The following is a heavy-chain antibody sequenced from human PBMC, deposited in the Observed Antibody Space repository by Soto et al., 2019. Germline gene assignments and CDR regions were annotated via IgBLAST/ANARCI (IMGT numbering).Heavy chain of an antibody. CDR3: AREEYYYDSSGSKNYYYYYGMDV. V-gene: IGHV1-2*04. J-gene: IGHJ6*02. Sequence: ASVKVSCKASGYTFTGYYMHWVRQAPGQGLEWMGWINPNSGGTNYAQKFQGWVTMTRDTSISTAYMELSRLRSDDTAVYYCAREEYYYDSSGSKNYYYYYGMDVWGQGTTVTVSS. CDR2: INPNSGGT. D-gene: IGHD3-22*01. CDR1: GYTFTGYY.